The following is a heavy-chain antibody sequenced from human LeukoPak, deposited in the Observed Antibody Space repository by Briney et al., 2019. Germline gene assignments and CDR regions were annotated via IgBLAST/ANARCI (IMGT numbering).Heavy chain of an antibody. J-gene: IGHJ3*02. V-gene: IGHV1-2*02. CDR3: ARRSRNGLDAFDI. D-gene: IGHD2-8*01. CDR1: AYTFTGYY. Sequence: ASVKVSCKASAYTFTGYYLHWLRQAPGQGPEWMGWIDPNNGDTEYAQKFQGRVTMTRVRSTSTAYMELSRLTSDDTAVYYCARRSRNGLDAFDIWGQGTMVTVSS. CDR2: IDPNNGDT.